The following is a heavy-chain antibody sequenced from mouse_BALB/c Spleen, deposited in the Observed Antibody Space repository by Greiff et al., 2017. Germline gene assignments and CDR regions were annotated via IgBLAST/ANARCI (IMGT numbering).Heavy chain of an antibody. J-gene: IGHJ4*01. CDR3: ARGGYYGLAMDY. Sequence: VKLQESGAELVRPGTSVKVSCKASGYAFTNYLIEWVKQRPGQGLEWIGVINPGSGGTNYNEKFKGKATLTADKSSSTAYMQLSSLTSDDSAVYFCARGGYYGLAMDYWGQGTSVTVSS. V-gene: IGHV1-54*01. CDR2: INPGSGGT. CDR1: GYAFTNYL. D-gene: IGHD2-3*01.